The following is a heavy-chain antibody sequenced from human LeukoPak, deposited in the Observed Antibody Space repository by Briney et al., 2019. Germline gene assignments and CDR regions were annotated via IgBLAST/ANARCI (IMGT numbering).Heavy chain of an antibody. CDR3: ARRRRGYSYAGTFDY. CDR1: GGSFSGYY. D-gene: IGHD5-18*01. Sequence: PSETLSLTCAVYGGSFSGYYWSWIRQPPGKGLEWIGEINHSGSTNCNPSLKSRVTISVDTSKNQISLKLSSVTAADTAVYYCARRRRGYSYAGTFDYWGQGTLVTVSS. CDR2: INHSGST. V-gene: IGHV4-34*01. J-gene: IGHJ4*02.